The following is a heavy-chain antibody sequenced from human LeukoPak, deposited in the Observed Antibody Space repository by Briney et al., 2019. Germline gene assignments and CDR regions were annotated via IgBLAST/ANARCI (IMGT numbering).Heavy chain of an antibody. CDR3: AKDLDYYDSSGNWFDP. D-gene: IGHD3-22*01. J-gene: IGHJ5*02. Sequence: GGSLRLSCAASGFTFSSYAMSWVRQAPGKGLEWVSAISGSGGSTYYADSVKGRFTISRDNSKSTLYLQMNSLRAEDTAVYYCAKDLDYYDSSGNWFDPWGQGTLVTVSS. V-gene: IGHV3-23*01. CDR1: GFTFSSYA. CDR2: ISGSGGST.